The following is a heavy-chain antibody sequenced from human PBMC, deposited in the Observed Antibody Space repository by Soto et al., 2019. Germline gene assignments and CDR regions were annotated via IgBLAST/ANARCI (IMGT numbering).Heavy chain of an antibody. V-gene: IGHV4-4*02. CDR2: IYHSGST. J-gene: IGHJ4*02. CDR1: GGSISSSNW. CDR3: ASTHDYGDYGVH. D-gene: IGHD4-17*01. Sequence: QVQLQESGPGLVKPSGTLSLTCAVSGGSISSSNWWSWVRQPPGKGLEGIGEIYHSGSTHYNPSLKSRVTISVDKSKNQFALKLSSVTAADTAVYYCASTHDYGDYGVHWGQGTLVTVSS.